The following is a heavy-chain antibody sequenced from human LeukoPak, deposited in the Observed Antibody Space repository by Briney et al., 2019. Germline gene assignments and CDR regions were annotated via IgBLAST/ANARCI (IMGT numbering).Heavy chain of an antibody. V-gene: IGHV4-39*07. D-gene: IGHD3-22*01. CDR2: IYTSGST. CDR3: ARERLNYYYYYMDV. CDR1: GDSISSSSSY. J-gene: IGHJ6*03. Sequence: SETLSLTCTVSGDSISSSSSYWGWIRQPPGEGLEWIGRIYTSGSTNYNPSLKSRVTMSVDTSKNQFSLKLSSVTAADTAVYYCARERLNYYYYYMDVWGKGTTVTISS.